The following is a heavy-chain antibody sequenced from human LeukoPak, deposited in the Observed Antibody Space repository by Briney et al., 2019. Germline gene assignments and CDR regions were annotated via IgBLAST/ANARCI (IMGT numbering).Heavy chain of an antibody. CDR1: GFTFSSYA. CDR3: ARIAAVGPEDY. D-gene: IGHD6-13*01. CDR2: ISGSGDNT. J-gene: IGHJ4*02. Sequence: TGGSLRLSCAASGFTFSSYAMSWVRQAPGKGLEWVSAISGSGDNTYYADSVKGQFTISRDNAKNTLYLQMKSLRAEDTAVYDSARIAAVGPEDYWGQETLVTVSS. V-gene: IGHV3-23*01.